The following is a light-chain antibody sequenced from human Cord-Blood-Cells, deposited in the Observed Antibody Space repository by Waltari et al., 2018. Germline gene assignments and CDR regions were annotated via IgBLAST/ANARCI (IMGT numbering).Light chain of an antibody. CDR1: SSDVGSYNL. J-gene: IGLJ2*01. Sequence: QSALTQPASVSGSPGQSITISCTGTSSDVGSYNLVSWYQQHPGKAPKLMIYEVSKRPSGVFNRFSCSKSGNTASLTISGLQAEDEADYYCCSYAGSSTVFGGGTKLTVL. CDR3: CSYAGSSTV. V-gene: IGLV2-23*02. CDR2: EVS.